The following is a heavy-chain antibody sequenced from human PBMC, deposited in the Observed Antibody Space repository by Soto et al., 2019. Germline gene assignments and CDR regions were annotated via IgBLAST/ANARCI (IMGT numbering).Heavy chain of an antibody. D-gene: IGHD6-19*01. CDR3: ARVYSSGWLDFDY. CDR2: IYYSGST. V-gene: IGHV4-59*01. J-gene: IGHJ4*02. CDR1: GGSISSYY. Sequence: SETLSLTCTVSGGSISSYYWSWIRQPPGKGLEWIGYIYYSGSTNYNPSLKSRVTISVDTSKNQFSLKLSSVTAADTAVYYCARVYSSGWLDFDYWGQGTLVTVS.